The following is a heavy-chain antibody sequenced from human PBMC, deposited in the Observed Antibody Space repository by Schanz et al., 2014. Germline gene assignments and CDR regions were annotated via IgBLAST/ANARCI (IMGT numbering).Heavy chain of an antibody. Sequence: EVQLLESGGGLVQPGGSLRLSCAASGFGFDDYAMSWVRQAPGKGLEWVSGIYSSGSTYYADSVRGRFTISRDNSMNTVYLQMNSLRSDDAAVYYCARAQGVIRLYYGVDVWGQGTTVTVSS. CDR3: ARAQGVIRLYYGVDV. CDR1: GFGFDDYA. D-gene: IGHD3-10*01. CDR2: IYSSGST. V-gene: IGHV3-23*05. J-gene: IGHJ6*02.